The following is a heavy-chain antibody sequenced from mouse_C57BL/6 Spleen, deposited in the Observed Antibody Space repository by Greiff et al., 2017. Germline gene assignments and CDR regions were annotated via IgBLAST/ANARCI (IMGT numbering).Heavy chain of an antibody. D-gene: IGHD1-1*01. CDR3: AREGDGTFDD. V-gene: IGHV1-80*01. J-gene: IGHJ2*01. Sequence: QVQLKESGAELVKPGASVKISCKASGYAFSSYWMNWVKQRPGKGLEWIGQIYPGDGDPNYNGKFKGKATLTADKSSSTAYMQLSSLTSEDSAVYFCAREGDGTFDDWGQGTTLTVAS. CDR1: GYAFSSYW. CDR2: IYPGDGDP.